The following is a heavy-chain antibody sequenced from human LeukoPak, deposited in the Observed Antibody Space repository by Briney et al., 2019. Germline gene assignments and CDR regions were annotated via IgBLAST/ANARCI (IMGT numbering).Heavy chain of an antibody. Sequence: GGSLRLSCAASGLTFGRGGRSWVRRTPGKGWEWGANVNDDEREKYYVDSVKGRFSISRDNARDSLYLQMNRLRVEDTAVYYCAKVPLLEWSGGFDYWGQGTLVTVSS. CDR2: VNDDEREK. CDR3: AKVPLLEWSGGFDY. V-gene: IGHV3-7*01. CDR1: GLTFGRGG. D-gene: IGHD3-3*01. J-gene: IGHJ4*02.